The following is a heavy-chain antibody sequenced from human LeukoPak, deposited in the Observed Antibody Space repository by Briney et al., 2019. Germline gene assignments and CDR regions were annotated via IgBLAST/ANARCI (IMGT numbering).Heavy chain of an antibody. J-gene: IGHJ4*02. CDR2: INHSGST. CDR1: GGSFSGYY. CDR3: ARSYSSSPQDY. Sequence: SETLSLTCAVYGGSFSGYYWSWIRQPPGKGLEWIGEINHSGSTNYNPSLKSRVTISVDTSKNQFSLKLSSATAADTAVYYCARSYSSSPQDYWGQGTLVTVSS. D-gene: IGHD6-13*01. V-gene: IGHV4-34*01.